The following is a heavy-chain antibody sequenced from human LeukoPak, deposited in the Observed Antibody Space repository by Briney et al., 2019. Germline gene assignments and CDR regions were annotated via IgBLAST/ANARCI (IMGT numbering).Heavy chain of an antibody. Sequence: SETLSLTCAVYGGSFSGYYWSWIRQPPGKGLEWIGEINHSGSTNYNPSLKSRVTISVDTSKNQFSLKLSSVTAADTAVYYCARGPYYYGSGSYYMTRDFDYWGQGTLVTVSS. CDR1: GGSFSGYY. CDR2: INHSGST. D-gene: IGHD3-10*01. V-gene: IGHV4-34*01. CDR3: ARGPYYYGSGSYYMTRDFDY. J-gene: IGHJ4*02.